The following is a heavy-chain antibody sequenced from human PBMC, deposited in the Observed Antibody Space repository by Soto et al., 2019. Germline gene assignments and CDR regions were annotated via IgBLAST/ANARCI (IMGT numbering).Heavy chain of an antibody. D-gene: IGHD3-22*01. CDR3: ARALFYSDSDGYYFEFDY. J-gene: IGHJ4*02. CDR1: GFSLTDTRMG. Sequence: SGPTLVNPTETLTLTCSVSGFSLTDTRMGVSWIRQAPGKALEWLAHIISSDDKSYSTSLKSRLTISKDTSKSQVVLRMTNMDPVDTGRYSCARALFYSDSDGYYFEFDYWGPGTLFTVSS. CDR2: IISSDDK. V-gene: IGHV2-26*01.